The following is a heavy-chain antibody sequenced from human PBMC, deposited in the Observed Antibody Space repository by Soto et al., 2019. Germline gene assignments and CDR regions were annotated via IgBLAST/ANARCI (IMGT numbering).Heavy chain of an antibody. CDR1: GFTFRSYS. Sequence: EVQLLESGGGLAQPGGSLRLSCAASGFTFRSYSMNWVRQAPGKGLEWVSIISGDGGARFYADSVKGRFTISRDNSRNRQFLQMNRVRADETAVYYCAKVTGCSGGSRCDDAIDIWCQGTMVTVSS. D-gene: IGHD2-15*01. V-gene: IGHV3-23*01. J-gene: IGHJ3*02. CDR2: ISGDGGAR. CDR3: AKVTGCSGGSRCDDAIDI.